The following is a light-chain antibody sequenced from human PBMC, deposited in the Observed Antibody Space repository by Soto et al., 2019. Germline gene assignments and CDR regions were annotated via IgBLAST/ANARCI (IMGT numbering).Light chain of an antibody. J-gene: IGLJ2*01. CDR3: ASYTSTSTDVV. CDR1: SSDVGGYNF. CDR2: DVS. Sequence: QSALTQPASVSGSPGQSITISCTGTSSDVGGYNFVSWYQQYLGKAPKLMIFDVSDRPSGVSNRFSGSKSGNTASLTISGLQAEDEADYYCASYTSTSTDVVFGGGTKLTVL. V-gene: IGLV2-14*03.